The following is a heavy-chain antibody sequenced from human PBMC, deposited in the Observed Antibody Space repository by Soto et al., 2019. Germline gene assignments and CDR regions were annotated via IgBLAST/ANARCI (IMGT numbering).Heavy chain of an antibody. CDR1: GFSFSSYS. Sequence: EVQVVESGGGLVQPGGSLRLSCATSGFSFSSYSLNWVRQAPGRGLEWVSYISRESDTISYADSVRGRFTISRDNGQSSGFLEMNRLRADDTAGYYCARDREYCSGSNCYETGSAYWGQGTLVGVSS. D-gene: IGHD2-15*01. J-gene: IGHJ4*02. V-gene: IGHV3-48*01. CDR2: ISRESDTI. CDR3: ARDREYCSGSNCYETGSAY.